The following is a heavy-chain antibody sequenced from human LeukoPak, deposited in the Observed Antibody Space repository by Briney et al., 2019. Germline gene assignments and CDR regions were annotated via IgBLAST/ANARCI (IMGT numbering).Heavy chain of an antibody. J-gene: IGHJ5*02. CDR2: ISSGSGYI. Sequence: PGESLRLSCAASGFIFSSFSMNWVRQAPGKGLEWVSSISSGSGYIYYADSVKGRFTISRDNAKNSLYLQMNSLRAEDTALYYCAKDTSPGIAAAGYNWFDPWGQGTLVTVSS. D-gene: IGHD6-13*01. CDR3: AKDTSPGIAAAGYNWFDP. V-gene: IGHV3-21*04. CDR1: GFIFSSFS.